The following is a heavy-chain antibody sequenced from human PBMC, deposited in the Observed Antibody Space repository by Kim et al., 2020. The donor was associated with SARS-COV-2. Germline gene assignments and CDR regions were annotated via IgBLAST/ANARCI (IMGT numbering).Heavy chain of an antibody. D-gene: IGHD3-16*01. V-gene: IGHV3-23*01. J-gene: IGHJ6*02. CDR3: AKAPKTTGGAMDV. Sequence: SVKGRLTIYRNNSKNTLSLQMNSLRAEDTALYYWAKAPKTTGGAMDVWGQGTTVTVSS.